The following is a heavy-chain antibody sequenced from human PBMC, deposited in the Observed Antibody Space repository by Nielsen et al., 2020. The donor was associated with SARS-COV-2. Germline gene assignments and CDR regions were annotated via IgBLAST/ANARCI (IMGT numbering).Heavy chain of an antibody. V-gene: IGHV4-31*02. J-gene: IGHJ6*03. Sequence: WIRQSPGKGLEWIGYIYYSGSTYYNPSLKSRVTISVDTSKNQFSLKLSSVTAADTAVYYCARGVGYCSSTSCSYYYYYYMDVWGKGTTVTVSS. CDR2: IYYSGST. CDR3: ARGVGYCSSTSCSYYYYYYMDV. D-gene: IGHD2-2*03.